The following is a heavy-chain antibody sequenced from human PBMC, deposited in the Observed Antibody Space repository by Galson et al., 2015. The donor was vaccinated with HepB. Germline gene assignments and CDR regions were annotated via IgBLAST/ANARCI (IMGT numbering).Heavy chain of an antibody. Sequence: CAISGDSVSSNSAAWSWIRQSPSRGLEWLGRTYYRSRWYNDYAVSVRSRITVNPDTSKNHFSLQLNSVSPEDTAVYYCAREGEVVGSWSAFDIWGQGTMVTVSS. CDR1: GDSVSSNSAA. V-gene: IGHV6-1*01. J-gene: IGHJ3*02. CDR3: AREGEVVGSWSAFDI. CDR2: TYYRSRWYN. D-gene: IGHD6-13*01.